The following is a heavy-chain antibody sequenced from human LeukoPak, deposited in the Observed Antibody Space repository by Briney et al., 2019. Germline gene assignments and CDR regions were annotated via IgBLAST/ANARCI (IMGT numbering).Heavy chain of an antibody. Sequence: SETLSLTCTVSGGSISSSSHYWAWIRQSPGTGLEWIGSIYYSGSTYYNPSLKSRVTISVDTSKNQFSLKLSSVTAADTAVYYCARHLSRAVAGISIPYYFDYWGQGTLVTVSS. D-gene: IGHD6-19*01. V-gene: IGHV4-39*01. CDR3: ARHLSRAVAGISIPYYFDY. CDR2: IYYSGST. CDR1: GGSISSSSHY. J-gene: IGHJ4*02.